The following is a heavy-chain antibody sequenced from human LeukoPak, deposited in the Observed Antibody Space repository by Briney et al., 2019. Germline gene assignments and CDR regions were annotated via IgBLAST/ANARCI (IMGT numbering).Heavy chain of an antibody. Sequence: GRSLRLSCAASGFTFDDYAMHWVRHAPGKGLEWVSGISWNSGSIGYADPVKGRFTISRDNAKNSLYLQMNSLRAEDTALYYCAKAVKGGIVVSDAFDIWGQGTMVTVSS. CDR3: AKAVKGGIVVSDAFDI. CDR1: GFTFDDYA. J-gene: IGHJ3*02. D-gene: IGHD3-22*01. V-gene: IGHV3-9*01. CDR2: ISWNSGSI.